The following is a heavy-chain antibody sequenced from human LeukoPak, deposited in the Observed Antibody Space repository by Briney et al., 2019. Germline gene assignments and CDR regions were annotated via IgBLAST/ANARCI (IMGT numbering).Heavy chain of an antibody. V-gene: IGHV3-21*01. D-gene: IGHD4-17*01. Sequence: GGSLRLSCAASGFTFSTYSMNWVRQAPGKGLEWVSSISSYSNYINYADSVKGRFTISRDNAKNSLYLQMNSLRAEDTAVYYCARSRTTVTKDALDYWSQGTLASVSS. J-gene: IGHJ4*02. CDR3: ARSRTTVTKDALDY. CDR2: ISSYSNYI. CDR1: GFTFSTYS.